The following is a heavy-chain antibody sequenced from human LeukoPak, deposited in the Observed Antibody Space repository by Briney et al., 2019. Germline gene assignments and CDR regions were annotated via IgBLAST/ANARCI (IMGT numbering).Heavy chain of an antibody. CDR2: IYPGGDSES. D-gene: IGHD6-19*01. J-gene: IGHJ4*02. CDR3: VIGYSSGWYFDY. CDR1: GYSFTSYW. Sequence: PGESLTLSCKGSGYSFTSYWIGWVRQMPGKGLEWMGIIYPGGDSESRYSPSFQGQVTISAGKSISTAYLQWSSLKASDTAMFYCVIGYSSGWYFDYWGQGTLVTVSS. V-gene: IGHV5-51*03.